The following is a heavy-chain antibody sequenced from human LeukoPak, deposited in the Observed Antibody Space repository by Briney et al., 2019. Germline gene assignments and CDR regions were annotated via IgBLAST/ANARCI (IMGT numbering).Heavy chain of an antibody. CDR1: GFTFSSYA. V-gene: IGHV3-30*04. Sequence: GGSLRLSCAASGFTFSSYAMHWVRQAPGKGLEWVAVISYDGSNKYYADSVKGRFTISRDNAKNTLYLQMNSLRAEDTAVYYCARDTPYSSGWYSYHYYYYYMDVWGKGTTVTISS. D-gene: IGHD6-19*01. J-gene: IGHJ6*03. CDR2: ISYDGSNK. CDR3: ARDTPYSSGWYSYHYYYYYMDV.